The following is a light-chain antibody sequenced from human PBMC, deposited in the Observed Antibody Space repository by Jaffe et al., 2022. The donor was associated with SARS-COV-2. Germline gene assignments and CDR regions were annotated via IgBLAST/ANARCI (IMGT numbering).Light chain of an antibody. Sequence: SYVLTQPPSVSVAPGETARITCGGDGIGSKGVHWYQQKPGQAPVLVMSYDSDRPSGIPERFSGSNSGNTATLTISWVEAGDEADYYCQVWDSSSDHAVFGGGTKVTVL. CDR2: YDS. CDR3: QVWDSSSDHAV. CDR1: GIGSKG. V-gene: IGLV3-21*01. J-gene: IGLJ3*02.